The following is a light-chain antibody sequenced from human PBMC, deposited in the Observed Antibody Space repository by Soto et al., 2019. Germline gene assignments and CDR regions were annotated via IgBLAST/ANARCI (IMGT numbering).Light chain of an antibody. CDR3: QKYSTAPFT. CDR2: AAS. V-gene: IGKV1-27*01. CDR1: QGMSSY. Sequence: DIQMTQSPSSLSASVGDRVTITCRASQGMSSYLAWYEQKPGKVPKLLIYAASTLPSGIPSRFSGSGSGTDLTHSISSLQPEVVASYYGQKYSTAPFTCGPRTKVDIK. J-gene: IGKJ3*01.